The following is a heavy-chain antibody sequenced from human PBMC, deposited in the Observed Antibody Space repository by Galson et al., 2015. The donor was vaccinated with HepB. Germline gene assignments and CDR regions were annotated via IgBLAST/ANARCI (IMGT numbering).Heavy chain of an antibody. J-gene: IGHJ5*02. CDR2: IIPIFGTA. CDR1: GGTFSSYA. Sequence: SVKASCKASGGTFSSYAISWVRQAPGQGLEWMGGIIPIFGTANYAQKFQGRVTITADESTSTAYMEPSSLRSEDTAVYYCARDNNDWFNPWGQGALVTVSS. D-gene: IGHD1/OR15-1a*01. CDR3: ARDNNDWFNP. V-gene: IGHV1-69*13.